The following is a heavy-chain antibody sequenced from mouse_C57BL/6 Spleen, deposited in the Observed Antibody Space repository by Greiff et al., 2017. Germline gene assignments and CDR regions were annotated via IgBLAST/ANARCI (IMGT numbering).Heavy chain of an antibody. V-gene: IGHV5-9-1*02. D-gene: IGHD1-1*01. CDR3: TRERYYGSSYGYAMDY. CDR2: ISSGGDYI. CDR1: GFTFSSYA. J-gene: IGHJ4*01. Sequence: EVMLVESGEGLVKPGGSLKLSCAASGFTFSSYAMSWVRQTPEKRLEWVAYISSGGDYIYYADTVTGRFTISRDNARNTLYLQKSSLKTEDTAMYYCTRERYYGSSYGYAMDYWGQGTSVTVSS.